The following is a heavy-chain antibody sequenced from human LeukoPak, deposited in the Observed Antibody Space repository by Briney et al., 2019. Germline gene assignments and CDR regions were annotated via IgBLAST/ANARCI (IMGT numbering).Heavy chain of an antibody. J-gene: IGHJ4*02. CDR1: GGSFSGYY. V-gene: IGHV4-34*01. D-gene: IGHD1-26*01. CDR2: IDHSGRT. CDR3: ARKSIDGAPRNHYDY. Sequence: SETQSLTCAVYGGSFSGYYWSWFRQPPGKGLEWVGEIDHSGRTNSNPSLKSRVTISVDMSKNQFSLRLTSVTAADTAVYYCARKSIDGAPRNHYDYWDQGTLVTVSP.